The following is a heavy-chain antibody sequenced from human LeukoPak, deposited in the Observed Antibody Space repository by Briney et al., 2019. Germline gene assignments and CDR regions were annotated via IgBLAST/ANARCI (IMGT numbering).Heavy chain of an antibody. CDR3: ARDPTTLVFDY. V-gene: IGHV3-7*01. CDR1: GFTFSSYW. CDR2: IKQDGSEK. J-gene: IGHJ4*02. D-gene: IGHD4-17*01. Sequence: PGGSLRLSCAASGFTFSSYWMSWVRQAPGKGLEWVANIKQDGSEKYYVDSAKGRFTISRDNAKSSLYLQMNSLRAEDTAVYFCARDPTTLVFDYWGQGALVTVSS.